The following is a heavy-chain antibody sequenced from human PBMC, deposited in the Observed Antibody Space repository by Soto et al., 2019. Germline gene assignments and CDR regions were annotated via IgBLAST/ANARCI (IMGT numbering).Heavy chain of an antibody. D-gene: IGHD2-21*02. V-gene: IGHV4-34*02. CDR3: ARADRTLVTSYGLDV. J-gene: IGHJ6*02. CDR1: GGSFSGFY. CDR2: INHSGTI. Sequence: QVQIQQWGAGLLKPSETLSLTCAVSGGSFSGFYWTWIRQPPGEGLEWIGEINHSGTINFYPSLRSRRTISLDSSQQHFSLNLTSLTAANAAVYYCARADRTLVTSYGLDVWGQGTTVTVSS.